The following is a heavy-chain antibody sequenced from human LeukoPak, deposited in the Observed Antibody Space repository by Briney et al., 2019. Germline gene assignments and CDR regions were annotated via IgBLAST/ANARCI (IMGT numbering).Heavy chain of an antibody. CDR3: ARATGSIDY. J-gene: IGHJ4*02. V-gene: IGHV1-8*01. CDR2: RNPKSGKA. Sequence: ASVKVSCKASVYTFTSYHINWVRQASGQGRDWMGWRNPKSGKAGYAQNFQGRVTITRDTSTSTAYMERSSLRSEDTGVYYCARATGSIDYWGEGNLVTVSS. D-gene: IGHD1-26*01. CDR1: VYTFTSYH.